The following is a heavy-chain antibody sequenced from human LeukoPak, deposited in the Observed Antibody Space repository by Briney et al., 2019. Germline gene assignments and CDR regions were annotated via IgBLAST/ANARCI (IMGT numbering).Heavy chain of an antibody. CDR1: GFTVSSNY. J-gene: IGHJ4*02. D-gene: IGHD2-21*02. Sequence: PGGSLRLSCAASGFTVSSNYMSWVRQAPGKGLEWVSVIYSGGNTYYADSVKGRFTISRDNSKNTLYLQMNSLRAEDTAVYYCARDVRMTLDYWGQGTLVTVSS. V-gene: IGHV3-53*01. CDR2: IYSGGNT. CDR3: ARDVRMTLDY.